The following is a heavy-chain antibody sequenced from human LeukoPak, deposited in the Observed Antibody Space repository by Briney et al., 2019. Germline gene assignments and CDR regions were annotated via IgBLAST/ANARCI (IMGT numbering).Heavy chain of an antibody. J-gene: IGHJ4*02. CDR2: IYYSGST. CDR1: GGSINNSSYY. V-gene: IGHV4-39*07. CDR3: AILWWLVDY. Sequence: PSETLSLTCTVSGGSINNSSYYWGWIRQPPGKGLEWIGTIYYSGSTYYNPSLKSRVTMSLETSKNQFSLKLSSVTAADTAVYYCAILWWLVDYWGQGTLVTVSS. D-gene: IGHD5-12*01.